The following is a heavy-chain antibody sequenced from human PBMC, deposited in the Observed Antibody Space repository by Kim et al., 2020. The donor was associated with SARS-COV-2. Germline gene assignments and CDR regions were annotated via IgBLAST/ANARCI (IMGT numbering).Heavy chain of an antibody. CDR3: TRVPGTAFASRDAYD. Sequence: GGSLRLSCAASGFCFSDSAMHWVRPASWKGLEWVGRIRSKANSYATTYAASVKGRFTISRDDSKNAAYLQMNSLKTEDTAVYYCTRVPGTAFASRDAYD. D-gene: IGHD1-26*01. CDR2: IRSKANSYAT. J-gene: IGHJ3*02. V-gene: IGHV3-73*01. CDR1: GFCFSDSA.